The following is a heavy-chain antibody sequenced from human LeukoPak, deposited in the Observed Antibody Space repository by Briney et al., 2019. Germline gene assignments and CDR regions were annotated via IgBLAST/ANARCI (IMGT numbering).Heavy chain of an antibody. V-gene: IGHV4-59*01. CDR2: IDNSGST. CDR1: DGSISTYY. Sequence: KASETLSLTCTDSDGSISTYYWIWIRQPPGKGLEWIGYIDNSGSTNYNPSLKSRVTISVDTSKNQFSLKLSSVTAADTAVYYCARGGYYDYVWGSFSHYFDYWGQGTLVTVSS. J-gene: IGHJ4*02. D-gene: IGHD3-16*01. CDR3: ARGGYYDYVWGSFSHYFDY.